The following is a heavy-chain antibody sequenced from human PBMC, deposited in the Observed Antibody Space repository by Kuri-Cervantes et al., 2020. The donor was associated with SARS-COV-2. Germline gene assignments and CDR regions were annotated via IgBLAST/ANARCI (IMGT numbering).Heavy chain of an antibody. J-gene: IGHJ4*02. D-gene: IGHD1-14*01. CDR1: GFTFSSYT. V-gene: IGHV3-21*01. CDR3: ARHTGPYYFDY. CDR2: ISGSRSYI. Sequence: GESLKISCVASGFTFSSYTLTWVRQAPGKALEWVSSISGSRSYIYYADSVKGRFTISTDNAENSLYLQMNSLRGEDTAVYYCARHTGPYYFDYWGQGTLVTVSS.